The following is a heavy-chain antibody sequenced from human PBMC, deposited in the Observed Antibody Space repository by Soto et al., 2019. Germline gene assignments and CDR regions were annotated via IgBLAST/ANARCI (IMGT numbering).Heavy chain of an antibody. D-gene: IGHD1-26*01. CDR3: ARPLTTGWELLINVY. CDR1: GFTFSSYW. Sequence: EVQLVESGGGLVQPGGSRRLSGAASGFTFSSYWMSWVRQAPGKGLEWGANIKQDGSEKYYVDSVKGRFTISRDNAKNSLYLQMDSLRAEDTAVYYCARPLTTGWELLINVYWGQGALVTVSS. J-gene: IGHJ4*02. CDR2: IKQDGSEK. V-gene: IGHV3-7*01.